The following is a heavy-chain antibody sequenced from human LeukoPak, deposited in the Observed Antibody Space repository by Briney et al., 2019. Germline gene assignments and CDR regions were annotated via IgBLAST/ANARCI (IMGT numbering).Heavy chain of an antibody. CDR3: AKRRWPHGAFDI. V-gene: IGHV3-21*04. D-gene: IGHD6-13*01. J-gene: IGHJ3*02. CDR1: GFTFSSYS. Sequence: GGSLRLSCAASGFTFSSYSMNWVRQAPGKGLEWVSSISSSSYIYYADSVKGRFTISRDNAKNSLYLQMNSLRAEDTAVYYCAKRRWPHGAFDIWGQGTMVTVSS. CDR2: ISSSSYI.